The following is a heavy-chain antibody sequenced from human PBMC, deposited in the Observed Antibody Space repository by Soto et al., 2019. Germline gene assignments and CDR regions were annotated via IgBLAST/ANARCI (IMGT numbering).Heavy chain of an antibody. CDR3: AISGENCSGGSCYYYYYGMDV. CDR1: GGSISSSSYY. CDR2: IYYSGST. Sequence: KTSETLSLTCTVSGGSISSSSYYWGWIRQPPGKGLEWIGSIYYSGSTYYNPSLKSRVTISVDTSKNQFSLKLSSVTAADTAVYYCAISGENCSGGSCYYYYYGMDVWGQGTTVTVS. V-gene: IGHV4-39*01. J-gene: IGHJ6*02. D-gene: IGHD2-15*01.